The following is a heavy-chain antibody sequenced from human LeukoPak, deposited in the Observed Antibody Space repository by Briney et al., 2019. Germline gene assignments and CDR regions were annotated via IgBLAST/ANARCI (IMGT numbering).Heavy chain of an antibody. V-gene: IGHV3-48*04. J-gene: IGHJ3*02. CDR3: VRDLSRSLPSFDI. CDR2: ISSSSSTI. Sequence: GGSLRLSCAASGFTFSSYSMNWVRQAPGKGLEWVSYISSSSSTIYYADSVKGRFTISRDNAKNSLYLQMNSLRAEDTAVYYCVRDLSRSLPSFDIWGQGTMVTVSS. CDR1: GFTFSSYS. D-gene: IGHD3-16*02.